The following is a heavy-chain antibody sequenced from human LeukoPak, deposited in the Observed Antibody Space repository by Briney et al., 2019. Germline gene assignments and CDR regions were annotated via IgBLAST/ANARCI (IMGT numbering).Heavy chain of an antibody. D-gene: IGHD5-24*01. J-gene: IGHJ3*02. CDR2: ISSSGTNT. CDR3: AKGRGGWLQFNAFDI. CDR1: GFTFSNYG. Sequence: PGGSLRLSCAASGFTFSNYGMSWVRQAPGKGLEWVSTISSSGTNTYYADSVKGRFTISRDNSKNTLYLQVNSLRVEDTAIYYCAKGRGGWLQFNAFDIWGQGTLVTVSS. V-gene: IGHV3-23*01.